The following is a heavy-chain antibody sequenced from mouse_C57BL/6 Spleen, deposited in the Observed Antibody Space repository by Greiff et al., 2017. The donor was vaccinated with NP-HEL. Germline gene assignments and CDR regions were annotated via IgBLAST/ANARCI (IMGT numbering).Heavy chain of an antibody. CDR2: IDPENGDT. CDR3: TTSPLITTVYYFDY. Sequence: EVQLQQSGAELVRPGASVKLSCTASGFNIKDDYMHWVKPRPEQGLEWIGWIDPENGDTDYASKFQGKATITADTSSNTAYLQLSSLTSEDTAVYYCTTSPLITTVYYFDYWGQGTTLTVSS. J-gene: IGHJ2*01. D-gene: IGHD1-1*01. V-gene: IGHV14-4*01. CDR1: GFNIKDDY.